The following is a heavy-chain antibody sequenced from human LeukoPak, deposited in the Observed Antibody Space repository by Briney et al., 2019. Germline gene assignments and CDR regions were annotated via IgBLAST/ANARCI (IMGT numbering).Heavy chain of an antibody. CDR2: IYPGDSDT. CDR1: GYSFTSYW. V-gene: IGHV5-51*01. CDR3: ARRGYCSSTSCSNWFDP. J-gene: IGHJ5*02. D-gene: IGHD2-2*01. Sequence: GESLKISCKGSGYSFTSYWIGWVRQMPGKGLEWMGIIYPGDSDTRYSPSFQGQVTISADKSISTAYLQWSSLKASDTAMYYCARRGYCSSTSCSNWFDPWGQGTLATVSS.